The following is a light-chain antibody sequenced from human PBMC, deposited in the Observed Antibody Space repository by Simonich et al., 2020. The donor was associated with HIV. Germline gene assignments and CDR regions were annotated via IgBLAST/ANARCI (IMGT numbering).Light chain of an antibody. Sequence: EIVMTQSPATLSVSPGEKATPSCRASQSISTNLAWYQQKPGHAPRLLMYDASTRATGIPARFPGSGSGTEFTLTINSMQSEDIAIFHCQQYDSWPYTFGQGTKLEIK. CDR3: QQYDSWPYT. CDR1: QSISTN. V-gene: IGKV3-15*01. CDR2: DAS. J-gene: IGKJ2*01.